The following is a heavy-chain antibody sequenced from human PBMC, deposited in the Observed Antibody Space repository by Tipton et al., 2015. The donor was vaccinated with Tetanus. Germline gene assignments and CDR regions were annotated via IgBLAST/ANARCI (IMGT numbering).Heavy chain of an antibody. D-gene: IGHD6-19*01. J-gene: IGHJ4*02. Sequence: TLSLTCTVSGGSISSSSYYWGWIRQPPGKGLEWIGSIYYSGSTYYNPSLKSRVTISVDTSKNQFSLKLSSVTAADTAVYYCAGTVAGTDYWGQGTLGTVSS. V-gene: IGHV4-39*01. CDR2: IYYSGST. CDR1: GGSISSSSYY. CDR3: AGTVAGTDY.